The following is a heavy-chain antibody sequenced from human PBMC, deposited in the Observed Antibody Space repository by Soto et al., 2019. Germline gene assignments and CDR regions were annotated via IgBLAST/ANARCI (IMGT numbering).Heavy chain of an antibody. J-gene: IGHJ4*02. D-gene: IGHD3-22*01. CDR3: ARDAHYYDSSGYLFDY. Sequence: QVQLVESGGALVKPGGSLRLSCAASGFTFSDYYMSWIRQAPGKGLEWVSYISRGATTIYYADSVKGRFTISRDNAKNSLYLQMNSLRAEDTAVYYCARDAHYYDSSGYLFDYWGQGTLVTVSS. CDR1: GFTFSDYY. CDR2: ISRGATTI. V-gene: IGHV3-11*04.